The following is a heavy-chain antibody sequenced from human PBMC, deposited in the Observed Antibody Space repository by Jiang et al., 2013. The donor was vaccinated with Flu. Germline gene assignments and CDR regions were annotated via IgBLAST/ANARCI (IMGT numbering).Heavy chain of an antibody. CDR1: GGSISSSSYY. CDR2: IYYSGST. J-gene: IGHJ4*02. Sequence: GLVKPSETLSLTCTVSGGSISSSSYYWGWIRQPPGKGLEWIGSIYYSGSTYYNPSLKSRVTISVDTSKNQFSLKLSSVTAADTAVYYCARHSVSGLGLLPYFDYWGQGTLVTVSS. CDR3: ARHSVSGLGLLPYFDY. V-gene: IGHV4-39*01. D-gene: IGHD5/OR15-5a*01.